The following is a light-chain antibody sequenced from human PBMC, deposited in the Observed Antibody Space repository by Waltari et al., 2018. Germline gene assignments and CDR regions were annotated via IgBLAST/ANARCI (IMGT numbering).Light chain of an antibody. CDR3: QQYVSTPST. CDR1: QSVLYSSNNKNY. CDR2: WAC. Sequence: DIVMTQSPDSLAVSVGERATINCKSSQSVLYSSNNKNYLAWYKQKPGQPPKVLIYWACTRESGVPDRVSGSGSGTDFTLTINSLQAEDVAVYYCQQYVSTPSTFGQGTRLEIK. J-gene: IGKJ5*01. V-gene: IGKV4-1*01.